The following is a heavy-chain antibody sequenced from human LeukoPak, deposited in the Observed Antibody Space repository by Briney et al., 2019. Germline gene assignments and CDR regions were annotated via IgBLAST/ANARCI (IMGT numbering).Heavy chain of an antibody. CDR2: INHSGST. CDR1: GGSFSGYY. V-gene: IGHV4-34*01. Sequence: SETLSLTCAVYGGSFSGYYWSWIRQPPGKGLEWIGEINHSGSTNYNPSLKSRVTISVDTSKNQFSLKLSSVTAADTAVYYCAWYEAVAGVFDYWGQGTLVTVSS. CDR3: AWYEAVAGVFDY. J-gene: IGHJ4*02. D-gene: IGHD6-19*01.